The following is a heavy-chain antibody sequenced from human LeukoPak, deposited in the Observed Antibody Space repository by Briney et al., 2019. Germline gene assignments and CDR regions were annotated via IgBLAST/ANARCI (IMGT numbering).Heavy chain of an antibody. Sequence: ASVKVSCKASGYTFTSYDINWVRQATGQGLEWMGWMNPNSGNTGYAQKFQGRVTITRNTPISTAYMELSSLRSEDTAVYYCARGSAPGNWFDPWGQGTLVIVSS. CDR2: MNPNSGNT. CDR3: ARGSAPGNWFDP. V-gene: IGHV1-8*02. D-gene: IGHD1-14*01. CDR1: GYTFTSYD. J-gene: IGHJ5*02.